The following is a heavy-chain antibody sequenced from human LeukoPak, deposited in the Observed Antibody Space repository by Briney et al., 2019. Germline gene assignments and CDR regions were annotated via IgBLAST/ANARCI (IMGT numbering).Heavy chain of an antibody. V-gene: IGHV4-34*01. CDR1: GGSFSGYY. CDR2: INHSGST. Sequence: SETLSLTCAVYGGSFSGYYWSWIRQPPGKGLEWIGGINHSGSTNYNPSLKSRVTISVDTSKNQFSLKLSSVTAADTAVYYCARGGVLLWFGELYYFDYWGQGTLVTVSS. D-gene: IGHD3-10*01. CDR3: ARGGVLLWFGELYYFDY. J-gene: IGHJ4*02.